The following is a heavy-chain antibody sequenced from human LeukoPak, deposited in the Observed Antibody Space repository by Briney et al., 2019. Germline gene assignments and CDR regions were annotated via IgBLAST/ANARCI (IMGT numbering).Heavy chain of an antibody. Sequence: PGGSLRLSCVASGFTVSSKYMSWVRQAPGKGLQWVSVIYSGGSTYYGESVKCRFTSSRDNSKNTVYLQMNALRAEDSAVYYCARGTVWRLGSYGLDVWGQGTTVTVSS. CDR2: IYSGGST. D-gene: IGHD3-16*01. CDR1: GFTVSSKY. CDR3: ARGTVWRLGSYGLDV. J-gene: IGHJ6*02. V-gene: IGHV3-53*01.